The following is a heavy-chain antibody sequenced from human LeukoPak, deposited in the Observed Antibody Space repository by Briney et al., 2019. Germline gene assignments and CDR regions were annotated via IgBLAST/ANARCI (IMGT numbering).Heavy chain of an antibody. J-gene: IGHJ3*02. Sequence: TGGSLRLSCAASGFTFSSFGMHWVRQAPGKGLEWVAVIWYDASNKYYADSVKGRFTISRDNSKNTLYLQMNSPRAEDTAVYYCAKHPAFDIWGQGTMVTVSS. V-gene: IGHV3-33*06. CDR1: GFTFSSFG. CDR2: IWYDASNK. CDR3: AKHPAFDI.